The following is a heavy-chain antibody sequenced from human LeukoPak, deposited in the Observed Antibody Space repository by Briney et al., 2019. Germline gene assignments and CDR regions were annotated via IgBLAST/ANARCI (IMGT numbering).Heavy chain of an antibody. CDR3: AKGEGYCSGGTCYRYFDL. J-gene: IGHJ2*01. CDR2: ISGSGGST. Sequence: GGSLRLSCAASGFTFSSYAMSWVRQAPGKGLEWVSAISGSGGSTYYADSVKGRFTISRGNSKNTLYLQMNSLRAEDTAVYYCAKGEGYCSGGTCYRYFDLWGRGTLVTVSS. CDR1: GFTFSSYA. V-gene: IGHV3-23*01. D-gene: IGHD2-15*01.